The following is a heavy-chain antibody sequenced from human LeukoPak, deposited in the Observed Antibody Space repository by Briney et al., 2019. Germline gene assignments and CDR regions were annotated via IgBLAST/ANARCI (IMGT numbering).Heavy chain of an antibody. Sequence: GGSLTVPCAASGFTVSSNYMSWVGQAAGKGLEGVSLIYSGGRTYYPDPVKGRFPISRDNSKNTLYLQMNSLRAEGTAVYYCARGYGYRQLVLDYWGQGTLVTVSS. CDR3: ARGYGYRQLVLDY. CDR1: GFTVSSNY. D-gene: IGHD6-13*01. J-gene: IGHJ4*02. V-gene: IGHV3-53*01. CDR2: IYSGGRT.